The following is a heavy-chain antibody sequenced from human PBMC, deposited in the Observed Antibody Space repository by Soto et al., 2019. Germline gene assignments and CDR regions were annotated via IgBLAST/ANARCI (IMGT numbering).Heavy chain of an antibody. CDR1: GDSFSGYF. J-gene: IGHJ4*02. V-gene: IGHV4-34*01. CDR3: ARGYGYFRQ. CDR2: ISQVGRA. Sequence: PSETLSLTRDVSGDSFSGYFFHWLRQPPGEGLEWIGEISQVGRARYNPSLETRTTISVDTSKTKFSLNLTSVTDADTAVYYCARGYGYFRQWGQGALVTVSS. D-gene: IGHD4-17*01.